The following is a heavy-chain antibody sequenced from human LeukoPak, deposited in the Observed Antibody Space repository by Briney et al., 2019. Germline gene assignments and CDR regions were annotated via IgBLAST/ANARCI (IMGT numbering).Heavy chain of an antibody. CDR3: ARGFRDGYNRRYFDY. CDR2: IRYEGSNK. Sequence: GSLRLSCAASGFTFSSYGMHWVRQAPGKGLEWVAFIRYEGSNKYYVDSVKGRFTISRDNSKNTLYLQMNSLRAEDTAVYYCARGFRDGYNRRYFDYWGQGTLVTVSS. J-gene: IGHJ4*02. D-gene: IGHD5-24*01. V-gene: IGHV3-30*02. CDR1: GFTFSSYG.